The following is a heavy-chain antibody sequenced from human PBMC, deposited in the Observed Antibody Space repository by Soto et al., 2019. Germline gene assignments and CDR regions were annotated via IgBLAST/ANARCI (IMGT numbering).Heavy chain of an antibody. CDR2: ISSGGSTK. D-gene: IGHD3-10*01. J-gene: IGHJ4*02. CDR3: ARDPPDIWSGDLLPTFDY. V-gene: IGHV3-48*03. CDR1: GFSSTSYE. Sequence: EVQLVESGGGLVQPGGSLRLSCAASGFSSTSYEMNWIRQAPGKGLEWVSYISSGGSTKYYADSVKGRFTISRDNAKNSPYLQMNSLRVEDTAVYYCARDPPDIWSGDLLPTFDYWGQGTLVTVSS.